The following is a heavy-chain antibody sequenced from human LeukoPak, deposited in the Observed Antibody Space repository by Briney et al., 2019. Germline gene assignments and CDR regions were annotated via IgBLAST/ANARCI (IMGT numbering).Heavy chain of an antibody. J-gene: IGHJ4*02. CDR3: ATDHSVTVRGVIIN. D-gene: IGHD3-10*01. V-gene: IGHV1-46*01. CDR1: GYTFTNYY. Sequence: ASVKVSCKASGYTFTNYYMHWVRQAPGQGLEWLGLITPSGGSTWYAQKFQGRVTMTEDTSTDTAYMELSSLRSEDTAVYYCATDHSVTVRGVIINWGQGTLVTVSS. CDR2: ITPSGGST.